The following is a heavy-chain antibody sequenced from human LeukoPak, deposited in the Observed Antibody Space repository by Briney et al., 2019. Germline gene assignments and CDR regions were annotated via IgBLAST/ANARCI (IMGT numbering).Heavy chain of an antibody. CDR1: GFTVITND. Sequence: GGSLRLSCAVSGFTVITNDMTWVRQAPGKGLEWVSVLYSDGNTKYADSVQGRFTISRDNSKNTLYLEMNSLSPDDTAVYYCARGVEPLAANTLAYWGQGTLVTVSS. J-gene: IGHJ4*02. CDR3: ARGVEPLAANTLAY. CDR2: LYSDGNT. D-gene: IGHD1-14*01. V-gene: IGHV3-53*01.